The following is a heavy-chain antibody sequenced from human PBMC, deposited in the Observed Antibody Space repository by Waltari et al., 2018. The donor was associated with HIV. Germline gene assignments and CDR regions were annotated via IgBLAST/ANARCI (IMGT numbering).Heavy chain of an antibody. Sequence: EVQLVVSGGGLVQPGGSLRVSCAASGFTLIRYNMNWVRQAPGRGLEWISYISSGSGTMSFADSVKGRFTISRDNAKNSLYLQVNSLRDEDTAVYYCARDSRIYSYGFDIWGQGTTVTVSS. CDR1: GFTLIRYN. D-gene: IGHD4-4*01. CDR2: ISSGSGTM. J-gene: IGHJ3*02. CDR3: ARDSRIYSYGFDI. V-gene: IGHV3-48*02.